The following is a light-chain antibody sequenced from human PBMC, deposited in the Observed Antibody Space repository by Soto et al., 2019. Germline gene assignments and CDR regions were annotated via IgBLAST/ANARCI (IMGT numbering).Light chain of an antibody. CDR3: QQYNGYRWT. J-gene: IGKJ1*01. CDR2: KAS. V-gene: IGKV1-5*03. CDR1: QSISNW. Sequence: DIQMTQSPSTLSASIVDRVTMTCRASQSISNWLAWYQQKPGKAPKILIYKASSLEGGVPSRFSGSGSGTEFTLTISSLQPDDFATYYCQQYNGYRWTFGQGTKVDI.